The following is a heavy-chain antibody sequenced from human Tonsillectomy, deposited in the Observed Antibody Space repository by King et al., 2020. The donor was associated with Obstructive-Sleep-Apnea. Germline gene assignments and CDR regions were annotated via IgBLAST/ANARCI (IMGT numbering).Heavy chain of an antibody. J-gene: IGHJ6*02. V-gene: IGHV3-43*01. D-gene: IGHD3-9*01. CDR1: GLTFDDYS. Sequence: VQLVESGGVVVQPGGSLRLSCAASGLTFDDYSMHWVRQAPGKGLEWVSLITWDGGSTAYSDSVKGRFTISRDNSKNSLYLQMNSLRTEDTALYYCAKDLNGYGPDYYYYGMDVWGQGTTVTVSS. CDR2: ITWDGGST. CDR3: AKDLNGYGPDYYYYGMDV.